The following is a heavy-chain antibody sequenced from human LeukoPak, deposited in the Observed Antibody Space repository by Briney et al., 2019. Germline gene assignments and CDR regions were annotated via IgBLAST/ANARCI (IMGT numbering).Heavy chain of an antibody. CDR2: ISGSGGST. D-gene: IGHD3-10*01. CDR3: ATDYYGSGSFNNHFDY. Sequence: GGSLRLSCAASGFTFSTYAMSWVRQAPGKGLEWVSLISGSGGSTYYADSVKGRFTISRDNSKNTLYLQMNSLRAEDTAVYYCATDYYGSGSFNNHFDYWGQGTLVTVSS. V-gene: IGHV3-23*01. CDR1: GFTFSTYA. J-gene: IGHJ4*02.